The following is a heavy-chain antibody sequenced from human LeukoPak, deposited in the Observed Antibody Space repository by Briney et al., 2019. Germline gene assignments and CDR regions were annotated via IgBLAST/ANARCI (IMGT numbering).Heavy chain of an antibody. V-gene: IGHV5-51*01. CDR2: IYPGDSDT. J-gene: IGHJ5*02. Sequence: PGESLKISCKGSGYRFTSYWIGWVRQMPGKGLEWMGIIYPGDSDTRYSPSFQGQVTISADKSISTAYLQWSSLKASDSAMYYCGRPNLWFGEFYGFDPWGQGTLVTVSS. CDR1: GYRFTSYW. CDR3: GRPNLWFGEFYGFDP. D-gene: IGHD3-10*01.